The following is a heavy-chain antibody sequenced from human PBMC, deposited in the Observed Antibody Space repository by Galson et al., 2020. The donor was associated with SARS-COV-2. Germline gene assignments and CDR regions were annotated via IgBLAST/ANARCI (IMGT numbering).Heavy chain of an antibody. J-gene: IGHJ4*02. CDR3: AKPFITGAKGGFDN. V-gene: IGHV3-23*01. CDR2: ISGSGGTT. CDR1: GFTFSTYA. D-gene: IGHD1-26*01. Sequence: GGSLRLSCAASGFTFSTYAMSWVRQAPGKGLQWVSAISGSGGTTYYADSVKGRFTFSRDNSKNTLYLQMDSLRAEDTAVYYCAKPFITGAKGGFDNWGQGTLVTVSS.